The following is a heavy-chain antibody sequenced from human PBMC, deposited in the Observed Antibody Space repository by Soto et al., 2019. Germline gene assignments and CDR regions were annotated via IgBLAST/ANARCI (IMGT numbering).Heavy chain of an antibody. Sequence: QVQLVESGGGVVQPGRSLRLSCAASEFTFSPYAMHWVRQAPGKGLEWVAVISYDGNNQYYADSVKGRFTISRDTAKNHPQLEKNSLRTEETAIYFCAREIFTSPLPDRGMDVWGQGTTVIVSS. D-gene: IGHD2-2*01. CDR2: ISYDGNNQ. J-gene: IGHJ6*02. CDR3: AREIFTSPLPDRGMDV. V-gene: IGHV3-30-3*01. CDR1: EFTFSPYA.